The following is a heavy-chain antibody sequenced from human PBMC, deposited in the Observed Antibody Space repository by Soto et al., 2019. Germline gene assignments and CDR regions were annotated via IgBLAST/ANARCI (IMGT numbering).Heavy chain of an antibody. J-gene: IGHJ4*02. CDR3: ATDARDVLMVYAGYFDY. Sequence: QVRVVQSGAEVKKPGSSVKVSCKASGGTFSSYTISWVRQAPGQGLEWMGRIIPILGIANYAQKFQGRVTITADKSTSTAYMELSSLRSEDTAVYYCATDARDVLMVYAGYFDYWGQGTLVTVSS. CDR1: GGTFSSYT. D-gene: IGHD2-8*01. CDR2: IIPILGIA. V-gene: IGHV1-69*08.